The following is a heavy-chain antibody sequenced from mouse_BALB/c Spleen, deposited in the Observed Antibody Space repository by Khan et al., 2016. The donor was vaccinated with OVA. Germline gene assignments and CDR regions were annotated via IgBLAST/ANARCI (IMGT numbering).Heavy chain of an antibody. V-gene: IGHV1-7*01. CDR1: GYMFTSYW. CDR3: ARSGDGSLAY. Sequence: QVQLQQSGAELAKPGASVKMSCKASGYMFTSYWMNWVKQRPGQGLEWIGYINPRSGDTESNQKFKDKATLTADTSSNTAYMQLSSLTSEDSAIYYCARSGDGSLAYWGQGTLVTVSA. CDR2: INPRSGDT. D-gene: IGHD1-1*01. J-gene: IGHJ3*01.